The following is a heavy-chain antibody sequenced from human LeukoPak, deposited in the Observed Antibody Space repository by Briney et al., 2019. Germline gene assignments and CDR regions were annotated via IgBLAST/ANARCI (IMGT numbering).Heavy chain of an antibody. CDR2: ISYDGSKK. D-gene: IGHD6-13*01. J-gene: IGHJ4*02. CDR1: GFTFNSYA. V-gene: IGHV3-30*04. CDR3: ARVALGYSSSWYFDY. Sequence: GGSLRLSCAASGFTFNSYAIHWVRQAPGKGLEWVAVISYDGSKKFYAHSVKGRFTISRDNSKNTLYLHMNSLRAEDTAVYYCARVALGYSSSWYFDYWGQGTLVTVSS.